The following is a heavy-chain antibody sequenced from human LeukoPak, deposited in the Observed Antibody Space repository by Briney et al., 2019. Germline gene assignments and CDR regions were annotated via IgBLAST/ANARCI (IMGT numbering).Heavy chain of an antibody. CDR1: GFTSSSYA. Sequence: PGGSLRLSCAASGFTSSSYAMSWVRQAPGKGLEWVSGISGSGGSTHYADSVKDRFTISRDNSKNSLYLQMDTLRVDDTAVYYCARDDNYGSDYWGQGTLITVSS. CDR2: ISGSGGST. D-gene: IGHD5-24*01. V-gene: IGHV3-23*01. CDR3: ARDDNYGSDY. J-gene: IGHJ4*03.